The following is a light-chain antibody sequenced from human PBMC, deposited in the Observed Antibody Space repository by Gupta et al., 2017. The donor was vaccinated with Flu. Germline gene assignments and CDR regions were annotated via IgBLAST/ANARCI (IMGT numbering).Light chain of an antibody. CDR1: QRSDND. V-gene: IGKV3-15*01. Sequence: ERTTLSCRASQRSDNDLAWYQQKPGQTPRLIIYDASTRATGIPARFSGSGSGTEFILTISSLQSEDSAVYYCQQYNKRPPWTFGQGTKVEIK. CDR2: DAS. CDR3: QQYNKRPPWT. J-gene: IGKJ1*01.